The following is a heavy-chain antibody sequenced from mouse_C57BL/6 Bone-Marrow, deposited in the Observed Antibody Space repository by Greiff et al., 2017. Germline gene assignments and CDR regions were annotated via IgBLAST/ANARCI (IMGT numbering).Heavy chain of an antibody. CDR3: AILPLLLVDY. Sequence: EVQLQQSGPELVKPGASVKISCKASGYTFTDYYMNWVKQSHGKSLEWIGDINPNNGGTSYNQKFKGKATLTVDKSSSTAYMELRSLTSEDSAVYYCAILPLLLVDYWGQGTSVTVSS. V-gene: IGHV1-26*01. CDR2: INPNNGGT. J-gene: IGHJ4*01. CDR1: GYTFTDYY. D-gene: IGHD1-1*01.